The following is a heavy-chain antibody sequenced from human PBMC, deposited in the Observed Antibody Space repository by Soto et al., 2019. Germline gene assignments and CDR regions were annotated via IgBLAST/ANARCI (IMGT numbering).Heavy chain of an antibody. CDR3: AKGVVVATTYFRH. CDR2: ISYDGSDK. J-gene: IGHJ1*01. V-gene: IGHV3-30*18. D-gene: IGHD2-15*01. Sequence: QVQLVESGGGVVQPGRSLRLSCAASGFTFSSYGMHWVRQAPGKGLEWVAVISYDGSDKYYADSVKGRFTISRDNSNNTLYLQVDSLRAEDTAVYYCAKGVVVATTYFRHWGQGTLVTVSS. CDR1: GFTFSSYG.